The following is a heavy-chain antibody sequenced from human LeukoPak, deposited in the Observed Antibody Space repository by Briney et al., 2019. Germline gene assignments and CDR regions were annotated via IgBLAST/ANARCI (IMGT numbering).Heavy chain of an antibody. CDR3: ARVWGDSYGQGTVFDY. CDR2: IYYSGST. V-gene: IGHV4-59*01. J-gene: IGHJ4*02. D-gene: IGHD5-18*01. CDR1: GGSFSSYY. Sequence: PSETLSLTCTLSGGSFSSYYWSWIRQPPGKGLEWIGYIYYSGSTNYNPSLKSRVTISVDTSKNQFSLKLSSVTATDTAVYYCARVWGDSYGQGTVFDYWGQGTLVTVSS.